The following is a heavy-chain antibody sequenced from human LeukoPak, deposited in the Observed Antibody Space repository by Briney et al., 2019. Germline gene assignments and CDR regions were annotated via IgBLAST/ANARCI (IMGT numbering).Heavy chain of an antibody. V-gene: IGHV4-39*07. Sequence: TSETLSLTCTVSGGSISSSSYYWGWIRQPPGKGLEWIGSIYYSGSTYYNPSLKSRVTISVDTSKNQFSLKLSSVTAADTAVYYCARVPRGYSGYASYFYYMDVWGKGTTVTVSS. CDR2: IYYSGST. J-gene: IGHJ6*03. CDR1: GGSISSSSYY. D-gene: IGHD5-12*01. CDR3: ARVPRGYSGYASYFYYMDV.